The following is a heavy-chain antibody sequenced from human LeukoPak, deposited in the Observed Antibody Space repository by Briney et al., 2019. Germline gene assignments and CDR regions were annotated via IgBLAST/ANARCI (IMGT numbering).Heavy chain of an antibody. CDR2: IYYSGST. CDR3: ARHGCTYALRN. Sequence: SETLSLTCTVSGGSINSYYWSWIRQPPRKGLEGIGYIYYSGSTNYNPSLKSRVTISVDTSKIQFSLKLSSVTAADTAVYYCARHGCTYALRNWGQGTLVTVCS. CDR1: GGSINSYY. V-gene: IGHV4-59*08. D-gene: IGHD2-2*01. J-gene: IGHJ4*02.